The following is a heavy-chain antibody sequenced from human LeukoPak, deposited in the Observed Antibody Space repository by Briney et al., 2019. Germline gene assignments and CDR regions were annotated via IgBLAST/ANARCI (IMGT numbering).Heavy chain of an antibody. D-gene: IGHD6-19*01. Sequence: PGGSLRLSCAASGFTVSSNYMSWVRQAPGKGLEWVSVIYSGGSTYYADSVKGRFTISRDNSKNTLYLQMNSLRTEDTAVYYCARGTLTGIAVAGYYGFDYWGQGTLVTVSS. CDR3: ARGTLTGIAVAGYYGFDY. CDR1: GFTVSSNY. J-gene: IGHJ4*02. CDR2: IYSGGST. V-gene: IGHV3-53*01.